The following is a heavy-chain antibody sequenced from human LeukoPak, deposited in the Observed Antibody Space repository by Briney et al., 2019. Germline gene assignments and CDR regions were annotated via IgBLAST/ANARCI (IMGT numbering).Heavy chain of an antibody. CDR1: GFTFSGYA. Sequence: GGSLRLSCAASGFTFSGYAMSWVRQAPGKGLEWVSTITGSGGNTYYADSVKGRFTISRDNSKNTLYLQMNSLRAEDTAVYYCARDCIAARQSYYYYGMDVWGQGTTVTVSS. J-gene: IGHJ6*02. CDR3: ARDCIAARQSYYYYGMDV. CDR2: ITGSGGNT. D-gene: IGHD6-6*01. V-gene: IGHV3-23*01.